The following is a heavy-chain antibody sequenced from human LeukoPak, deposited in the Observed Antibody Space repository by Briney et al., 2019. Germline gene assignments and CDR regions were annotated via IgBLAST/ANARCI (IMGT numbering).Heavy chain of an antibody. CDR3: ARQRYGMDV. J-gene: IGHJ6*02. CDR1: GGSISSYY. Sequence: SETLSLTCSVSGGSISSYYWSWIRQPPGKGLEWIGYIYYSGSTNYNPSLKSRVTISVDTSKNQFSLKLNSVTAADTAVYYCARQRYGMDVWGQGTTVTVSS. V-gene: IGHV4-59*08. CDR2: IYYSGST.